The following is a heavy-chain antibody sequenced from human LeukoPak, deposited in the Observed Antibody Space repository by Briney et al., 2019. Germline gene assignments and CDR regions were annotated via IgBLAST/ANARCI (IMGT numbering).Heavy chain of an antibody. CDR1: GFTFNNAW. CDR2: IKSKTDGGTT. Sequence: AGGSLRLSCVASGFTFNNAWMSCVRQARGKGLECVGCIKSKTDGGTTDYAAPVEGRFTISRDDSKNTLYLQMNSLKTEDTAVYYCTTDLRWELSSGHYWGQETLVTVAS. D-gene: IGHD1-26*01. J-gene: IGHJ4*02. CDR3: TTDLRWELSSGHY. V-gene: IGHV3-15*01.